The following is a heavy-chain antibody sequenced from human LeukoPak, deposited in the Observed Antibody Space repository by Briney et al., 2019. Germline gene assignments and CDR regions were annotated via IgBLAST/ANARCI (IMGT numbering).Heavy chain of an antibody. V-gene: IGHV3-21*01. CDR1: GFTVSSNY. CDR3: ARDWPTIAAAGTIPEYFQH. D-gene: IGHD6-13*01. Sequence: PGGSLRLSCAASGFTVSSNYMSWVRQAPGKGLEWVSSISSSSSYIYYADSVKGRFTISRDNAKNSLYLQMNSLRAEDTAAYYCARDWPTIAAAGTIPEYFQHWGQGTLVTVSS. CDR2: ISSSSSYI. J-gene: IGHJ1*01.